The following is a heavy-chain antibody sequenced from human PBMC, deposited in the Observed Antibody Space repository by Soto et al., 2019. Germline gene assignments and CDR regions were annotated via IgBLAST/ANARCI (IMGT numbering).Heavy chain of an antibody. D-gene: IGHD6-19*01. J-gene: IGHJ3*02. Sequence: QGQLVESGGGVVQPGRSLRLSCAASGFTFRSYAMHWVRQAPGKGLERVAVISYDGSNKYYADSVKGRFTIYKDNSKNTLYLQMNSLRADDTAVYYCARDLGTVAGRWSGAFDIWGQGTMVTVSS. CDR3: ARDLGTVAGRWSGAFDI. CDR2: ISYDGSNK. CDR1: GFTFRSYA. V-gene: IGHV3-30-3*01.